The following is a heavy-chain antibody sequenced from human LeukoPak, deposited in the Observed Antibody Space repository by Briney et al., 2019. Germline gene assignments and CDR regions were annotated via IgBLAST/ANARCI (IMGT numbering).Heavy chain of an antibody. Sequence: PSETLSLTCTVSGGFISSYYWSWVWQPPGKGLEWIGYIYDTGSTNYNPSLKSRVTISADTSKNQFSLKLSSVTAADTAVYYCASGRTAYYWYFDLWGRGTLVTVSS. J-gene: IGHJ2*01. V-gene: IGHV4-59*01. D-gene: IGHD1-1*01. CDR1: GGFISSYY. CDR3: ASGRTAYYWYFDL. CDR2: IYDTGST.